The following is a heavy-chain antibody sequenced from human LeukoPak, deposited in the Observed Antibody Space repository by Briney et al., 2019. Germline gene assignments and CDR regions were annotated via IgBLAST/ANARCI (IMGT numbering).Heavy chain of an antibody. CDR1: GFTFSSYG. CDR3: ARPDYYGSGSEF. Sequence: GGSLRLSCAASGFTFSSYGVSWVRQAPGKGLEWVSAISGSGGSTYYADSVKGRFTISRDNSNSQLYLQMNSLRAEDTAVYYCARPDYYGSGSEFWGQGTLVTVSS. J-gene: IGHJ4*02. D-gene: IGHD3-10*01. CDR2: ISGSGGST. V-gene: IGHV3-23*01.